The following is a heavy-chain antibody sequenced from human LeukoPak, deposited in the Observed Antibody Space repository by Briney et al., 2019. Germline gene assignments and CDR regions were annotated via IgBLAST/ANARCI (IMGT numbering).Heavy chain of an antibody. J-gene: IGHJ1*01. D-gene: IGHD2/OR15-2a*01. CDR3: ASTCEYCDSAECYEYFQH. CDR2: IYSGGST. V-gene: IGHV3-53*01. CDR1: GFTVGTNS. Sequence: GGSLRLSCAASGFTVGTNSMSWARQSPGKGLEWVSVIYSGGSTYYADSVNGRFTISRDNSRNSLSLQMNSLRAEDTTFYYFASTCEYCDSAECYEYFQHWGQGTLVTVFS.